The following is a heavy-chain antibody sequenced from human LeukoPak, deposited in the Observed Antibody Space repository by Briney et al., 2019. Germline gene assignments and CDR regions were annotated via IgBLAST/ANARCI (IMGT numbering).Heavy chain of an antibody. CDR3: ARGFYSSSSGDY. CDR1: GYIFTDYY. V-gene: IGHV1-2*02. D-gene: IGHD6-6*01. Sequence: GASVKVSCKASGYIFTDYYMHWVRQAPGQGLEWMGWINPNSGGTNYARKFQGRVTMTRNTSISTAYMELSSLRSEDTAVYYCARGFYSSSSGDYWGQGTLVTVSS. J-gene: IGHJ4*02. CDR2: INPNSGGT.